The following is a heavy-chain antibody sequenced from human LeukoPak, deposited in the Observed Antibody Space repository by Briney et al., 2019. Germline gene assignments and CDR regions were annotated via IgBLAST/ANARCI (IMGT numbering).Heavy chain of an antibody. CDR1: GYTLTELS. CDR2: FDPEDGET. CDR3: ATDFLYGSGSYYRGYYFDY. J-gene: IGHJ4*02. Sequence: ASVKVSCTVSGYTLTELSMHWVRQAPGKGLEWMGGFDPEDGETIYAQKFQGRVTMTEDTSTDTAYMELSSLRSEDTAVYYCATDFLYGSGSYYRGYYFDYWGQGTLVTVSS. V-gene: IGHV1-24*01. D-gene: IGHD3-10*01.